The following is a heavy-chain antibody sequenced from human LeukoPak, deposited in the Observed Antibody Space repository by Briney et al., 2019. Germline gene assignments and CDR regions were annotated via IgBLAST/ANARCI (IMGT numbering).Heavy chain of an antibody. V-gene: IGHV4-31*03. CDR1: GGSISSGGYY. Sequence: KTSETLSLTCTVSGGSISSGGYYWSWIRQHPGKGLEWIGYIYYSGSTYCNPSLKSRVTISVDTSKNQFSLKLSSVTAADTAVYYCAVVHNWNYEVGYWGQGTLVTVSS. J-gene: IGHJ4*02. CDR2: IYYSGST. D-gene: IGHD1-7*01. CDR3: AVVHNWNYEVGY.